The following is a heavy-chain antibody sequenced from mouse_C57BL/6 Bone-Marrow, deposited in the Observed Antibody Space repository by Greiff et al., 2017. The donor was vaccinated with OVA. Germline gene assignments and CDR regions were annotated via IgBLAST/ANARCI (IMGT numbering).Heavy chain of an antibody. V-gene: IGHV1-69*01. J-gene: IGHJ2*01. Sequence: QVQLQQPGAELVMPGASVKLSCKASGYTFTSYWMHWVKQRPGQGLEWIGEIDPSDSYTNYNQKFKGKSTLTVDKSSSTAYMQLSSLTSEDSAVYYCAREGLKYHFDYWGQGTTLTVSS. CDR1: GYTFTSYW. D-gene: IGHD1-3*01. CDR2: IDPSDSYT. CDR3: AREGLKYHFDY.